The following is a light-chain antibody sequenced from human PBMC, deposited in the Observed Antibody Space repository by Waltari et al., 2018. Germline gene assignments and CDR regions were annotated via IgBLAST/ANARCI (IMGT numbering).Light chain of an antibody. CDR1: QSIVDA. CDR3: QQRRNWPLS. Sequence: VLTQSPPTLSLSPGDRPPVSCRARQSIVDAIACYNQRTRQTPRLLIDDAYNRAPGIPARFSGSGSGTDFTLTISSLEPEDFAVYYCQQRRNWPLSFGQGTRLEIK. CDR2: DAY. J-gene: IGKJ5*01. V-gene: IGKV3-11*01.